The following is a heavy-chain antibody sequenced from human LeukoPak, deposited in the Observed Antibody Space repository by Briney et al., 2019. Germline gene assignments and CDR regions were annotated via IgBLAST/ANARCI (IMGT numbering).Heavy chain of an antibody. J-gene: IGHJ3*02. Sequence: GGSLRLSCVASGFTFSDHYMDWVRQAPGKGLEWVGRSRNKVNGYSTKYAAPMKSRFTISRDDSGNSLYLQMNSLKTEDTAVYYCTSIYGQLGNAFDIWGQGTMVTVSS. CDR3: TSIYGQLGNAFDI. CDR2: SRNKVNGYST. CDR1: GFTFSDHY. V-gene: IGHV3-72*01. D-gene: IGHD3/OR15-3a*01.